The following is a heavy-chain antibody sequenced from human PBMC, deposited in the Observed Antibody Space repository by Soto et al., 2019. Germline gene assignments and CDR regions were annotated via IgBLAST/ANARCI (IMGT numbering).Heavy chain of an antibody. Sequence: GGSLRLSCAASGFTFSSYGMHWVRQAPGKGLEWVAVIWYDGSNKYYADSVKGRFTISRDNSKNTLYLQMNSLRAEDTAVYYCARDRGIEYYFDYWGQGTLVTVSS. V-gene: IGHV3-33*01. CDR2: IWYDGSNK. CDR1: GFTFSSYG. J-gene: IGHJ4*02. D-gene: IGHD1-20*01. CDR3: ARDRGIEYYFDY.